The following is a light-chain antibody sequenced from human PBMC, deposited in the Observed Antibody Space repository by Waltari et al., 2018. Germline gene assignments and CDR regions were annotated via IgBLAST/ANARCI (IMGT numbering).Light chain of an antibody. Sequence: EIVLTQSSVTLSLSPGESATLSCRASQSVSSYLAWYQQKPGQAPRLLIYDASNRASGIPARFSGSGSGTDFTLTISSLEPEDFAVYYCQQRDNWPPVGTFGPGTKVEIK. CDR3: QQRDNWPPVGT. CDR1: QSVSSY. CDR2: DAS. J-gene: IGKJ3*01. V-gene: IGKV3-11*01.